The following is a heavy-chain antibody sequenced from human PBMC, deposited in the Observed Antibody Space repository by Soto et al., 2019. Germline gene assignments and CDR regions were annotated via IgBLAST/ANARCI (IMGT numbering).Heavy chain of an antibody. V-gene: IGHV1-2*04. CDR2: INPNSGGT. CDR1: GYTFTGYY. Sequence: QVQLVQSGAEVKKPGASVKVSCKASGYTFTGYYMHWVRQAPGQGLEWMGWINPNSGGTNYAQKFQGWVTMTRDTSISTAYMELSRLRSDDTAVYYCARGDGLLWFGESFVMDVWGQGTTVTVSS. CDR3: ARGDGLLWFGESFVMDV. J-gene: IGHJ6*02. D-gene: IGHD3-10*01.